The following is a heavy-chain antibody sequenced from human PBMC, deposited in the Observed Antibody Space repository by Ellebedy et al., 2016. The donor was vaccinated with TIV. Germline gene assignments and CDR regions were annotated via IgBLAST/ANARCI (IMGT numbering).Heavy chain of an antibody. CDR3: ARSYCSGGSCYSRSHYYFDY. J-gene: IGHJ4*02. D-gene: IGHD2-15*01. V-gene: IGHV1-69*13. CDR2: IIPIFGTA. Sequence: SVKVSCXASGGTFSSYAISWVRQAPGQGLEWMGGIIPIFGTANYAQKFQGRVTITADESTSTAYMELSSLRSEDTAVYYCARSYCSGGSCYSRSHYYFDYWGQGTLVTVSS. CDR1: GGTFSSYA.